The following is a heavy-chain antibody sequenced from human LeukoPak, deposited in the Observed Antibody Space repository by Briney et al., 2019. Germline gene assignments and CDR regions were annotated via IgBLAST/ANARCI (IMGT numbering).Heavy chain of an antibody. Sequence: GGSLRLSCAASGFTFSDSYMTWIRQAPGKGLEWVSYISNSGSTIYYADSVKGRFSISRDNAESSLYLQMNSLRVEDTAVYYCAREDGPFVRVQSAAGNNWFDPWGQGTLVTVSS. CDR2: ISNSGSTI. V-gene: IGHV3-11*01. J-gene: IGHJ5*02. CDR1: GFTFSDSY. CDR3: AREDGPFVRVQSAAGNNWFDP. D-gene: IGHD6-13*01.